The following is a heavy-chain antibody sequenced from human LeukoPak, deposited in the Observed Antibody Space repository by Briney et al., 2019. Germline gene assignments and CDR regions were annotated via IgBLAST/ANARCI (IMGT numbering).Heavy chain of an antibody. D-gene: IGHD3-10*01. CDR3: AHTILRGPLDY. V-gene: IGHV2-5*01. CDR2: IYWNDDK. CDR1: GFSLSTSGVG. J-gene: IGHJ4*02. Sequence: SGPTLVNPTQTLTLTCTFSGFSLSTSGVGVEWIRQPPAKAVESLTLIYWNDDKRYSPSLKSRLTITKDASKNQVVLTMTNMDPVDTATYYCAHTILRGPLDYWGQGTLVTVSS.